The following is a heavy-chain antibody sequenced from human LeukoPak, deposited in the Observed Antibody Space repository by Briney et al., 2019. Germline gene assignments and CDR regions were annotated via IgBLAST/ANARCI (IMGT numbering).Heavy chain of an antibody. CDR2: LYSGGNT. V-gene: IGHV3-53*01. CDR1: GFTVSSNC. D-gene: IGHD3-10*01. CDR3: AKPRNVLLWFGEFDY. J-gene: IGHJ4*02. Sequence: GGSLRLSCVASGFTVSSNCMSWVRQAPGKGLEWVSSLYSGGNTYYADSVKGRYTISRDNSKNTLYLQMHSLRAEDTAVYYCAKPRNVLLWFGEFDYWGQGTLVTVS.